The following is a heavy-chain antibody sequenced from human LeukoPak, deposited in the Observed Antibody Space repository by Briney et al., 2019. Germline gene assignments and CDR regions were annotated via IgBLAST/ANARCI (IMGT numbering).Heavy chain of an antibody. Sequence: GGSLRLSCAASGFTFSSYWMSWVRQAPGKGLEWVANIKQDGSEKYYVDSVKGRFTISRDNAKNSLYLQMNSLRAEDTAVYYCAKDISRGYCSSTSCPYYFDYWGQGTLVTVSS. V-gene: IGHV3-7*03. CDR1: GFTFSSYW. D-gene: IGHD2-2*01. CDR3: AKDISRGYCSSTSCPYYFDY. J-gene: IGHJ4*02. CDR2: IKQDGSEK.